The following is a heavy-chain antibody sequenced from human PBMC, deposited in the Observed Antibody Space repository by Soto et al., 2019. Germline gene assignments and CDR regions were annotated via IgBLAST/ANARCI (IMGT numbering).Heavy chain of an antibody. Sequence: GGSLRLSCAASGFPFSSYAMHWVRQAPGKGLEWVAVISYDGSNKYYADSVKGRFTISRDNSKNTLYLQMNSLRAEDTAVDYGAEGTKTYYDYVWGGYRGTEYFDYWGQGTLVTVSS. V-gene: IGHV3-30-3*01. D-gene: IGHD3-16*02. CDR3: AEGTKTYYDYVWGGYRGTEYFDY. CDR1: GFPFSSYA. CDR2: ISYDGSNK. J-gene: IGHJ4*02.